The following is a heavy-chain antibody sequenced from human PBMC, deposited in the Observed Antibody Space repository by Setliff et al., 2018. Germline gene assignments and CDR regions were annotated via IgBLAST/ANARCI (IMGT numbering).Heavy chain of an antibody. CDR2: ISGDGGSI. J-gene: IGHJ4*02. Sequence: TGGSLRLSCVVSGFTFTSDALTWVRQAPGKGLEWVSIISGDGGSIYYADSVMGRFTISRDNSKNSLYLQLNSLRVEDTAVYYCAKDGMGPTYTYFFDFWGQGSQVTVSS. D-gene: IGHD1-26*01. CDR1: GFTFTSDA. CDR3: AKDGMGPTYTYFFDF. V-gene: IGHV3-23*03.